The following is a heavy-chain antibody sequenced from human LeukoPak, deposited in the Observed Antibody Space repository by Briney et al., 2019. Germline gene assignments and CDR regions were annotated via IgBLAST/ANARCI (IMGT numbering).Heavy chain of an antibody. CDR3: ARDGMATILALY. CDR1: GFTFSSYS. D-gene: IGHD5-24*01. V-gene: IGHV3-21*01. Sequence: GGSLRLSCAASGFTFSSYSMNWVRQAPGKGLEWVSSISSSSSYIYYADSVKGRFTISRDNAKNSLYLQMNSLRAEDTAVYYCARDGMATILALYWGQGTLVTVSS. CDR2: ISSSSSYI. J-gene: IGHJ4*02.